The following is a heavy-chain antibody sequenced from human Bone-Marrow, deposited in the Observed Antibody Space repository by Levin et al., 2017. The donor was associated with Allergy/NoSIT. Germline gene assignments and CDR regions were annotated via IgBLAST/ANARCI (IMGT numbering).Heavy chain of an antibody. CDR3: ARRHHERTYYDFWSGYYTGIDLNPFDY. CDR2: IDPSDSYT. V-gene: IGHV5-10-1*01. CDR1: GYSFTSYW. J-gene: IGHJ4*02. D-gene: IGHD3-3*01. Sequence: GASVKVSCKGSGYSFTSYWISWVRQMPGKGLEWMGRIDPSDSYTNYSPSFQGHVTISADKSISTAYLQWSSLKASDTAMYYCARRHHERTYYDFWSGYYTGIDLNPFDYWGQGTLVTVSS.